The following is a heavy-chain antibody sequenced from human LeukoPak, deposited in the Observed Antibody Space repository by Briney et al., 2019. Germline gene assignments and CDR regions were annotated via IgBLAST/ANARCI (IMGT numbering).Heavy chain of an antibody. CDR1: GYTFSSYG. CDR2: ISAYDGNT. D-gene: IGHD5-18*01. CDR3: ARAVRGYSYAYLPY. J-gene: IGHJ4*02. V-gene: IGHV1-18*01. Sequence: ASVKVSFKASGYTFSSYGISRVRQAPGQGLEWMGWISAYDGNTDYAQNLQGRVTMTTDTSTSTAYMELRSLRSDDTAVYYCARAVRGYSYAYLPYWGQGTLVTVSS.